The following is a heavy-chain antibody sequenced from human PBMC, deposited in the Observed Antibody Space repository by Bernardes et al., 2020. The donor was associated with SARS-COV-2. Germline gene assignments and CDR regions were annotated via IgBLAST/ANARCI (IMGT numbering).Heavy chain of an antibody. CDR2: INSDGSNT. V-gene: IGHV3-74*01. Sequence: GGSLRLSCAASGFTFSSYWMHWVRQGPGKGLVWVSSINSDGSNTRNADSVKGRITISRDNAENTMFLQMNSLRDEDTAIYYCARGQAHGMDVWGQGTTVIVSS. J-gene: IGHJ6*02. CDR1: GFTFSSYW. CDR3: ARGQAHGMDV.